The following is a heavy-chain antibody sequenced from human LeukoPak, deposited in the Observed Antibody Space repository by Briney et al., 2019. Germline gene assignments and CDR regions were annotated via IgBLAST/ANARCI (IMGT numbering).Heavy chain of an antibody. V-gene: IGHV4-59*11. CDR3: ARGPTGDGYGYYFYY. CDR2: IYYSGST. CDR1: GASISGHY. Sequence: SETLSLTCTVSGASISGHYWSWIRQPPGKGLEWIVYIYYSGSTNYNPSLKSRVTISIDTPKNQFSLKLSSVTAADTAVYYCARGPTGDGYGYYFYYWGQGTLVTVSS. J-gene: IGHJ4*02. D-gene: IGHD5-24*01.